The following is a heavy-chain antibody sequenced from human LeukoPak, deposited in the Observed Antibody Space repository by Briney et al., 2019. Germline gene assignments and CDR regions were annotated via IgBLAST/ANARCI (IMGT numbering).Heavy chain of an antibody. CDR2: VSSGSSTI. V-gene: IGHV3-11*04. Sequence: GGSLRLSCAASGFTFSDYYMSWIRQAPGKALEWVSYVSSGSSTIYYADSVKGRFTVSRDNGKRSLYLHMNSLRAEDTAVYYCARDPSYRGFDAFDIWGQGTMVTVSS. J-gene: IGHJ3*02. D-gene: IGHD1-26*01. CDR3: ARDPSYRGFDAFDI. CDR1: GFTFSDYY.